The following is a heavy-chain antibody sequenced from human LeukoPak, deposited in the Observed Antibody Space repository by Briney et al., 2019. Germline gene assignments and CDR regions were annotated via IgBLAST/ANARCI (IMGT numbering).Heavy chain of an antibody. J-gene: IGHJ6*03. CDR2: INPNSGGT. CDR1: GYTFTGYY. Sequence: ASVKVSCKASGYTFTGYYMHWVRQAPGQGLEWMGWINPNSGGTNYAQKFQGRVTMTRDTSISTAYMELSRLRSDDTAVYYCARDQVCDFWSGYYCYYYMDVWGKGTTVTVSS. V-gene: IGHV1-2*02. CDR3: ARDQVCDFWSGYYCYYYMDV. D-gene: IGHD3-3*01.